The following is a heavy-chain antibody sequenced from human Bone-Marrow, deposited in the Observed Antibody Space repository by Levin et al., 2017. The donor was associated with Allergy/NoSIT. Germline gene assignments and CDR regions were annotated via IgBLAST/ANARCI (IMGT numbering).Heavy chain of an antibody. CDR3: TRRNSSWATFTFDI. Sequence: SGGSLRLSCAVSGASISSSNWWNWVRQTPGGGLEWIGEIFHSGIANYNPSLKSRILISVDKSTNHFSLNLKSVTAADTALYYCTRRNSSWATFTFDIWGHGTMVTVS. V-gene: IGHV4-4*02. CDR1: GASISSSNW. J-gene: IGHJ3*02. CDR2: IFHSGIA. D-gene: IGHD1/OR15-1a*01.